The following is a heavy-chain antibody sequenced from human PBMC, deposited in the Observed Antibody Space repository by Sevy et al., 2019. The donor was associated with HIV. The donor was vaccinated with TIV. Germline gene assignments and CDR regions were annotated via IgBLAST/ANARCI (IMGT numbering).Heavy chain of an antibody. V-gene: IGHV3-33*01. Sequence: GESLKISCAASGFTFSSYGMHWVRQAPGKGLEWVAVIWYDGSNKYYADSVKGRFTISRDNSKNTLYLQMNSLRAEDTAVYYCARAGDYGDNAFDIWGQGTMVTVS. CDR3: ARAGDYGDNAFDI. CDR2: IWYDGSNK. CDR1: GFTFSSYG. D-gene: IGHD4-17*01. J-gene: IGHJ3*02.